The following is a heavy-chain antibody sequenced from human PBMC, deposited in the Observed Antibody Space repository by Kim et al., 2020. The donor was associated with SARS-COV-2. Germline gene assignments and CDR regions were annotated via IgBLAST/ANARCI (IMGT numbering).Heavy chain of an antibody. J-gene: IGHJ4*02. CDR1: GFTFSSYS. Sequence: GGSLRLSCAASGFTFSSYSMNWVRQAPGKGLEWVSYISSSSSTIYYADSVKGRFTISRDNAKNSLYLQMNSLRAEDTAVYYCARDWQGGSYYVAYWGQGTLVTVSS. V-gene: IGHV3-48*04. CDR3: ARDWQGGSYYVAY. CDR2: ISSSSSTI. D-gene: IGHD1-26*01.